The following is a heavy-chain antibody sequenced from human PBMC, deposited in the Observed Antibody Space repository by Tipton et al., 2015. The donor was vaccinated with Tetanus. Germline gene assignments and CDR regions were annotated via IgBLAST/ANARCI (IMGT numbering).Heavy chain of an antibody. D-gene: IGHD1-26*01. V-gene: IGHV4-31*03. CDR3: ARDQARGARGWNYFDY. J-gene: IGHJ4*02. CDR1: GGSITSGGYY. CDR2: IYCSGST. Sequence: TLSLTCTVSGGSITSGGYYWSWIRQHPGKGLEWIGGIYCSGSTYYNPSLKSRVTISVDTSKNQFSLKLNSVTAADAAVYYCARDQARGARGWNYFDYWGQGTLVTVSS.